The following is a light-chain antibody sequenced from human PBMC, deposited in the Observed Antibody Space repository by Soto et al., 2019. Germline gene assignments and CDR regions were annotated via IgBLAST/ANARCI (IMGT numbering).Light chain of an antibody. J-gene: IGKJ5*01. V-gene: IGKV1-39*01. Sequence: DIQMTQSPSSLSASVGDRVTITCRASQSISSYLNWYQQKPGKVPKLLIYAASSLQSVVPSRFSGSGSGTDFLLAISSLQPEEFATYYCQQSYSTPPIAFGHGTRLEIK. CDR3: QQSYSTPPIA. CDR1: QSISSY. CDR2: AAS.